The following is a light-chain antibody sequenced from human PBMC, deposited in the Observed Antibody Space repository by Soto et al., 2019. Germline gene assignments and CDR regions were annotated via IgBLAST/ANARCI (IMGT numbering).Light chain of an antibody. CDR3: QQYGSSST. J-gene: IGKJ5*01. Sequence: IVLTQSPGTLSLSPGERATLSCRASQSVSNNYLAWYQQKPGQAPRLLIYGASSRATGIPDRFSGSGSGTDFTLTISRLEPGDFAVYYCQQYGSSSTFGQGTRLEI. CDR2: GAS. V-gene: IGKV3-20*01. CDR1: QSVSNNY.